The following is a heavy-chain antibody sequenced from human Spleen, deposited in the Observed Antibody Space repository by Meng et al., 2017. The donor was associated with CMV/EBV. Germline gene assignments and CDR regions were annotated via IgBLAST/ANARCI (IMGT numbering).Heavy chain of an antibody. J-gene: IGHJ5*02. V-gene: IGHV1-2*02. Sequence: ASVKVSCKASGYTFTGYYMHWVRQAPGQGLEWMGWINPNSGGTNYAQKFQGRVTMTRDTSISTAYMELSRLRSDDTAVYYCARDFVQATLTYSNYFFWFDPWGQGTLVTVSS. CDR2: INPNSGGT. CDR1: GYTFTGYY. D-gene: IGHD4-11*01. CDR3: ARDFVQATLTYSNYFFWFDP.